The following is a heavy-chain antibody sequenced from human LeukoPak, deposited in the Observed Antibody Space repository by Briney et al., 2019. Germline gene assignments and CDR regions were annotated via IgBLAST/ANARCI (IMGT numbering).Heavy chain of an antibody. D-gene: IGHD3-22*01. V-gene: IGHV4-34*01. CDR1: GGSFSGYY. CDR3: ARAGPRNYYDSSGYFHY. CDR2: INHSGST. J-gene: IGHJ4*02. Sequence: SETLSLTCAVYGGSFSGYYWSWIRQPPGKGLEWIGEINHSGSTNYNPSLKGRVTISVDTSKNQFSLKLSSVTAADTAVYYCARAGPRNYYDSSGYFHYWGQGTLVTVSS.